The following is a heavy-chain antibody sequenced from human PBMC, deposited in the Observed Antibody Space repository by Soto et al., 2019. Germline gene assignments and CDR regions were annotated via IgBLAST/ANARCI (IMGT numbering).Heavy chain of an antibody. CDR1: GGSISSSSYY. Sequence: PSETLSLTCTVSGGSISSSSYYWGWIRQPPGKGLEWIGSIYYSGSTYYNPSLKSRVTISVDTSKNQFSLKLSSVTAADTAVYYCARLVPAAAGRGAFDIWGQGTMVTVSS. CDR3: ARLVPAAAGRGAFDI. D-gene: IGHD6-13*01. J-gene: IGHJ3*02. CDR2: IYYSGST. V-gene: IGHV4-39*01.